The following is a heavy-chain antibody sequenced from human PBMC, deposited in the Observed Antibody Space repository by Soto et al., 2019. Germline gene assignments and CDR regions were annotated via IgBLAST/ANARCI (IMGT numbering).Heavy chain of an antibody. D-gene: IGHD2-2*01. Sequence: QVQLQQWGAGLLKPSETLSLTCAVYGGSFSGYYWSWIRQPPGKGLEWIGEINHSGSTNYNPSLKRRVPLSVDTSKNQLSLKLSSVPAADTTVYSCARGDIVVVPAGLLINSYYYYMDVWGNGTTVTVAS. V-gene: IGHV4-34*01. CDR3: ARGDIVVVPAGLLINSYYYYMDV. CDR2: INHSGST. CDR1: GGSFSGYY. J-gene: IGHJ6*03.